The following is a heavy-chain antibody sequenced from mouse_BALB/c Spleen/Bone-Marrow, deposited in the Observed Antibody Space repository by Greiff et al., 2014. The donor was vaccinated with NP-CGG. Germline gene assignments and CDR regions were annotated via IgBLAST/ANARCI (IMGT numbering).Heavy chain of an antibody. CDR3: TRGLEYVVDY. D-gene: IGHD2-13*01. CDR1: GYSFTGYT. V-gene: IGHV1-18*01. CDR2: INPYNGGT. J-gene: IGHJ4*01. Sequence: VHVKQSGPELVKPGASMKISRKASGYSFTGYTMNWVKQSHGKNLEWIGLINPYNGGTSYNQKFKDKATLTVDKSSSTAYMELLSLTSEDSAVYYCTRGLEYVVDYWGQGTSVTVSS.